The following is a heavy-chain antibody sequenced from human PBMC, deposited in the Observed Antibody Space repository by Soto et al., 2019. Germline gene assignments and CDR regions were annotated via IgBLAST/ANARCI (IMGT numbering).Heavy chain of an antibody. Sequence: GQSRKISYKGSGYTFTDYWIGWVRQLPGKGLEWMVIIYPGDSDTRYSPSFQGHVTITVDKSTNTAYLQWNTLRASDTAMYYCARYISSYGYYCDATDVWTRGTTVPGS. CDR3: ARYISSYGYYCDATDV. CDR1: GYTFTDYW. D-gene: IGHD2-2*01. V-gene: IGHV5-51*01. J-gene: IGHJ6*02. CDR2: IYPGDSDT.